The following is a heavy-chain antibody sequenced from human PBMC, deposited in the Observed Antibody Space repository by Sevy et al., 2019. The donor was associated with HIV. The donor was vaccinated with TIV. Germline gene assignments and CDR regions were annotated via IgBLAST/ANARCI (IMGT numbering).Heavy chain of an antibody. Sequence: GGSLRLSCAASGFAFYDYSMSWIRQAPGKGLEWVATLFFGCGKINYADSVKGRFTISRDNSKNSFYLQMDNLRVEDTALYYCAREGCTRPHDYWGQGTRFTVSS. CDR2: LFFGCGKI. J-gene: IGHJ4*02. CDR1: GFAFYDYS. V-gene: IGHV3-23*01. CDR3: AREGCTRPHDY. D-gene: IGHD2-8*01.